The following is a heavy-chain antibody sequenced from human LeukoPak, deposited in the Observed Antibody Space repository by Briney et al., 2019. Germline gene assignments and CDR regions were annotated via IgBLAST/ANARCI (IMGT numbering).Heavy chain of an antibody. Sequence: GRSLRLSCAASGFTFSSYAMHWVRQTPGKGLEWVALISYDGSEKYYADSVKGRFTISRDNSKNTLYLQMNSLRAEDTPVYYCTYEQRAPYYFDYWGQGTLVTVSS. CDR1: GFTFSSYA. J-gene: IGHJ4*02. D-gene: IGHD3-22*01. V-gene: IGHV3-30-3*01. CDR3: TYEQRAPYYFDY. CDR2: ISYDGSEK.